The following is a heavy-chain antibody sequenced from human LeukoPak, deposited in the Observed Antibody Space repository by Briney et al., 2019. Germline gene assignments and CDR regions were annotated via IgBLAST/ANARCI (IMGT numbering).Heavy chain of an antibody. D-gene: IGHD6-13*01. Sequence: GGSLRLSCAASGFTFSSYEMNWVRQAPGKGLEWVSYISSSGSTIYYADSVKGRFTISRDNAKNSVYLQVTSLRAEDTALYYCAKDATAVPGTVYMDVWGKGTTVTISS. J-gene: IGHJ6*03. CDR1: GFTFSSYE. CDR2: ISSSGSTI. CDR3: AKDATAVPGTVYMDV. V-gene: IGHV3-48*03.